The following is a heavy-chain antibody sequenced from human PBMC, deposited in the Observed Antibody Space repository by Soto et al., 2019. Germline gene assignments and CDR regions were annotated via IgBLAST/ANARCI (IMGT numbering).Heavy chain of an antibody. V-gene: IGHV3-33*01. Sequence: QVQLVESGGGVVQPGRSLRLSCAASGFTFSSHGMHWVRQAPGKGLEWVAVIWYDGSNKYYADSVKGRFTISRDNSKNTLNLQMNSLRAEDTAVYYCARGNSVHDYGSYHAFDIWGQGTMVTVSS. CDR2: IWYDGSNK. CDR1: GFTFSSHG. CDR3: ARGNSVHDYGSYHAFDI. D-gene: IGHD4-17*01. J-gene: IGHJ3*02.